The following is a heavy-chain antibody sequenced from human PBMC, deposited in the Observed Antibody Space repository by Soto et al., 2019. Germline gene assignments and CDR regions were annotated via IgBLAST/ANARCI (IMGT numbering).Heavy chain of an antibody. D-gene: IGHD6-19*01. CDR1: CGSSCRSTYY. CDR2: TFESGGL. Sequence: TVACGSSCRSTYYGGRIRQPPMQGREWMGGTFESGGLYYNPSLKSRVTISVXTSNNQVSLKLSSVTAADTAVYYSARHGINALGYSSGWYYFDDWGQGTLVTVSS. J-gene: IGHJ4*02. V-gene: IGHV4-39*01. CDR3: ARHGINALGYSSGWYYFDD.